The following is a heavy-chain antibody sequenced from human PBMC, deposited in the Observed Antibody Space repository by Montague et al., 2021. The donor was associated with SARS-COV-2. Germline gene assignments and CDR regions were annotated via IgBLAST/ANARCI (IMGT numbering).Heavy chain of an antibody. CDR3: VRDTGSAQAGFDA. CDR2: THYRSKWTS. D-gene: IGHD4-17*01. J-gene: IGHJ4*02. Sequence: CAISGDSDGINTVGWNWIRQSPSGGPEWLGRTHYRSKWTSDYATSVEGRISIDPDTSKNQFFLHPRSVTPEDNGVYYCVRDTGSAQAGFDAWGQGTLVTVSS. V-gene: IGHV6-1*01. CDR1: GDSDGINTVG.